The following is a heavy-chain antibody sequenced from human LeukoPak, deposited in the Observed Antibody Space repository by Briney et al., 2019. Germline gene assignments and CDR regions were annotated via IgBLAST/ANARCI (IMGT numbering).Heavy chain of an antibody. D-gene: IGHD5-24*01. CDR1: GYTFTGYY. J-gene: IGHJ4*02. V-gene: IGHV1-69*05. CDR3: ARCRDGYNYYFDY. CDR2: IIPIFGTA. Sequence: SVKVSCKASGYTFTGYYMHWVRQAPGQGLEWMGRIIPIFGTANYAQKFQGRVTITTDESTSTAYMELSSLRSEDTAVYYCARCRDGYNYYFDYWGQGTLVTVSS.